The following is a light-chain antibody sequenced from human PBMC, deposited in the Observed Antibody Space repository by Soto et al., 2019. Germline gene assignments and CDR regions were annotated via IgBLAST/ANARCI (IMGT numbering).Light chain of an antibody. CDR3: QQYNNWPWT. CDR1: QSVSSN. Sequence: EIVMTQSPSTLSVSLGERATLSCRASQSVSSNLAWYQQTPGQAPRLLIHGASTRATGFPARCSGSGSGTVFTLTISSLQSEDFAVYYCQQYNNWPWTFGEGTKVDTK. CDR2: GAS. V-gene: IGKV3-15*01. J-gene: IGKJ1*01.